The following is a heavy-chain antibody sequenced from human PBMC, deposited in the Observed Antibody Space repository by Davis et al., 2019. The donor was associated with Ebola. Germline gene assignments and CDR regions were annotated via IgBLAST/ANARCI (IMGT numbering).Heavy chain of an antibody. Sequence: GGSLRLSCAASGFTFSSYSMNWVRQAPGKGLEWVSSISSSSSYIYYADSVKGRFTISRDNAKNSLYLQMNSLRAEDTAVYYCARAPTWSQINYYCFDYWGQGTPVTVSS. CDR1: GFTFSSYS. CDR2: ISSSSSYI. D-gene: IGHD3-10*01. CDR3: ARAPTWSQINYYCFDY. V-gene: IGHV3-21*01. J-gene: IGHJ4*02.